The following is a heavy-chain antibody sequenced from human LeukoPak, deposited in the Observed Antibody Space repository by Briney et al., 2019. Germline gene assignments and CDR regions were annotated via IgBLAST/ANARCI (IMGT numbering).Heavy chain of an antibody. CDR1: GGTFSSYA. J-gene: IGHJ4*02. CDR2: INPNSGGT. V-gene: IGHV1-2*02. D-gene: IGHD3-22*01. Sequence: ASVKVSCKASGGTFSSYAISWVRQAPGQGLEWMGWINPNSGGTNYAQKFQGRVTMTRDTSISTAYMELSRLRSDDTAVYYCARGEYDSSGYPYWGQGTLVTVSS. CDR3: ARGEYDSSGYPY.